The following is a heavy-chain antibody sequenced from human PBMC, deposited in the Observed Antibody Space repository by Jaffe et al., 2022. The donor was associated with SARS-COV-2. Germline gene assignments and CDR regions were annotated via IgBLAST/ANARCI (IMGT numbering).Heavy chain of an antibody. D-gene: IGHD5-12*01. CDR3: VREYSFSSGYAFDL. Sequence: QVRLQESGSGLVKPSETLSLTCTISGGSFSNSYWGWLRQPPGKGLEWLGDIFYTGSTNYNPSVKSRVTISIDTSKNQFSLKMRSVTAADTAVYYCVREYSFSSGYAFDLWGQGTLVTVSS. V-gene: IGHV4-59*13. CDR2: IFYTGST. J-gene: IGHJ4*02. CDR1: GGSFSNSY.